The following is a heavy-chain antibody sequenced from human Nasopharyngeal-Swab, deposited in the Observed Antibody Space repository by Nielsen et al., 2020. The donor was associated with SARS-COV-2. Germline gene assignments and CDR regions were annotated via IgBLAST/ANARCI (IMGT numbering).Heavy chain of an antibody. CDR1: GGSISSYY. V-gene: IGHV4-59*12. CDR2: IYYSGST. D-gene: IGHD3-22*01. CDR3: ARGYSSGYYYVPYYFDY. Sequence: SETLSLTCTVSGGSISSYYWSWIRQPPGKGLEWIGYIYYSGSTYYNPSLKSRVTISVDTSKNQFSLKLSSVTAADTAVYYCARGYSSGYYYVPYYFDYWGQGTLVTVSS. J-gene: IGHJ4*02.